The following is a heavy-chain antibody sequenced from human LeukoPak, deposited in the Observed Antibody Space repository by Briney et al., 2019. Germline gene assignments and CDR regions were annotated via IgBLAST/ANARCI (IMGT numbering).Heavy chain of an antibody. CDR2: INAGNGNT. Sequence: GASVKVSCKAYGYTFTSYAMHWVRQAPGQRPEWMGWINAGNGNTKYSQKFQGRVTITRDTSASTAYMELSSLRSEDTAVYYCAREPADYYDSSGYVEYFQHWGQGTLVTVSS. CDR3: AREPADYYDSSGYVEYFQH. D-gene: IGHD3-22*01. J-gene: IGHJ1*01. CDR1: GYTFTSYA. V-gene: IGHV1-3*01.